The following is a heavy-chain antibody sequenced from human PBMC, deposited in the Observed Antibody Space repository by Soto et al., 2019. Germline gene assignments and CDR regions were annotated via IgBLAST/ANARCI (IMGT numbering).Heavy chain of an antibody. CDR3: ARERGNAFDY. J-gene: IGHJ4*02. CDR2: ISYDGSNK. D-gene: IGHD2-15*01. CDR1: RFTFSSYA. V-gene: IGHV3-30-3*01. Sequence: QVQLVESGGGVVQPGRSLRLSCAASRFTFSSYAMHWVRQAPGKGLEWVAVISYDGSNKYYADSVKGRFTISRDNSKNTLYLQMNSLRAEDTAVYYCARERGNAFDYWGQGTLVTVSS.